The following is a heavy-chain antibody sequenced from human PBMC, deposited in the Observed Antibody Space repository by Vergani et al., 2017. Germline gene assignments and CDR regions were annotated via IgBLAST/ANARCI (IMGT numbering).Heavy chain of an antibody. J-gene: IGHJ2*01. CDR3: ARMVPGVGWYFDL. CDR1: GFTVSSNY. Sequence: EVQLVESGGGLVQPGGSLRLSCAASGFTVSSNYMSWVRQAPGKGLEWVSVIYSGGSTYYADSVKGRFTISRHNSKNTLYLQMNSLRAEDSAVYYCARMVPGVGWYFDLWGRGTLVTVSS. D-gene: IGHD4/OR15-4a*01. V-gene: IGHV3-53*04. CDR2: IYSGGST.